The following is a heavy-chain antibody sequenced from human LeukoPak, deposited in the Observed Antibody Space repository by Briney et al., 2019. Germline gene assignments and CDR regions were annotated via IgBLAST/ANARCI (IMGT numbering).Heavy chain of an antibody. V-gene: IGHV1-2*06. D-gene: IGHD3-22*01. CDR2: INPNSGGT. CDR1: GYTFTGYY. Sequence: ASVKVSRKASGYTFTGYYMHWVRQAPGQGLEWIGRINPNSGGTNYAQKFQGRVTMTRDTSISTAYMELSRLRSDDTAVYYCATLTYYYDSSGFTGEGAFDIWGQGTMVTVSS. J-gene: IGHJ3*02. CDR3: ATLTYYYDSSGFTGEGAFDI.